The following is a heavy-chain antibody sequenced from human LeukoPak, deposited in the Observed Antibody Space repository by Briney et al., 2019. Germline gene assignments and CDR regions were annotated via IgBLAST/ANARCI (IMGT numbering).Heavy chain of an antibody. V-gene: IGHV3-23*01. J-gene: IGHJ6*03. D-gene: IGHD3-10*01. CDR2: ISISGGST. Sequence: GGTLRLSCAASGFAFSRYAMSWVRQAPGKGLEWVSAISISGGSTFYADSVKGRFTVSRDNSKNTLYLQMNSLRAEDTAVYYCVRLSRGAMNYYMDVWGKGTTVTISS. CDR1: GFAFSRYA. CDR3: VRLSRGAMNYYMDV.